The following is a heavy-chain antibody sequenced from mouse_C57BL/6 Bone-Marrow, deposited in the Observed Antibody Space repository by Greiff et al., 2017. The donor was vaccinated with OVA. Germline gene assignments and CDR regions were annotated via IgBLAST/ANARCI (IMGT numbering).Heavy chain of an antibody. J-gene: IGHJ1*03. V-gene: IGHV5-4*01. Sequence: VQLKESGGGLVKPGGSLTLSCAASGFTFSSYAMSWVRQTPEKRLEWVATISDGGSYTDYPDNVKGRFTISRDNAQNNLYLQMRHLKSEDTAMYYCARGHYYGRSYGYFGGWGTGTTVTVAS. D-gene: IGHD1-2*01. CDR3: ARGHYYGRSYGYFGG. CDR2: ISDGGSYT. CDR1: GFTFSSYA.